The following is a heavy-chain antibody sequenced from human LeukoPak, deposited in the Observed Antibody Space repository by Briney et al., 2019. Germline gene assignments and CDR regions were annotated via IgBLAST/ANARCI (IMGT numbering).Heavy chain of an antibody. CDR3: ARGGYSRAIDY. CDR1: GGSISSYY. V-gene: IGHV4-59*01. J-gene: IGHJ4*02. Sequence: QTSETLSLTCTVSGGSISSYYWSWIRQPPGKGLEWIGYIYYSGSTNYNPSLKSRVTISVDTSKNQFSLKLSSVTAADTAVYYCARGGYSRAIDYWGQGTLVTVSS. CDR2: IYYSGST. D-gene: IGHD2-15*01.